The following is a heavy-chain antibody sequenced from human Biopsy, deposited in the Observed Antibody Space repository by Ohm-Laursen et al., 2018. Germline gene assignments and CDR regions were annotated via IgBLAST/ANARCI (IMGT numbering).Heavy chain of an antibody. CDR3: AADIDVWNVNY. Sequence: ASVKVSCKVSGYTLTALSMHWVRQAPGRGLEWMGGFAPENGKTIYAQKFQGRITMTEDTSTDTAYMELSSLRSEDAAVYYCAADIDVWNVNYWGQGTQVTVSS. CDR1: GYTLTALS. V-gene: IGHV1-24*01. J-gene: IGHJ4*02. CDR2: FAPENGKT. D-gene: IGHD1-1*01.